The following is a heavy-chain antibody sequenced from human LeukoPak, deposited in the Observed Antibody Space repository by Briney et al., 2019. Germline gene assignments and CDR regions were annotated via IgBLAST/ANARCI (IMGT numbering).Heavy chain of an antibody. CDR2: IYYSGST. J-gene: IGHJ4*02. CDR1: GGSISSGAYY. Sequence: SQTLSLTCTVSGGSISSGAYYWSWIRQPPGKGLEWIGYIYYSGSTYYNPSLKSRVTISVDTSKNQFSLKLSSVTAADTAVYYCARGGGYCSSTSCSGFDYWGQGTLVTVSS. V-gene: IGHV4-30-4*08. CDR3: ARGGGYCSSTSCSGFDY. D-gene: IGHD2-2*01.